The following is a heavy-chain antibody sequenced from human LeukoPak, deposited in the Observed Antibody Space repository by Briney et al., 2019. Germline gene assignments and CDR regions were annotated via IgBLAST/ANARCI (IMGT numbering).Heavy chain of an antibody. J-gene: IGHJ6*02. CDR2: IYSRGST. CDR1: GFTVSNNY. V-gene: IGHV3-53*05. D-gene: IGHD3-9*01. CDR3: ARGLDVERSSAWSWGPKKFYYNVMDV. Sequence: GGSLRLSCAASGFTVSNNYMRWVRQAPGKGLEWVSSIYSRGSTSYVDSVKGRFTISRDNSKNTLFLQMNSLRVEDTAVYYCARGLDVERSSAWSWGPKKFYYNVMDVWGQGTTVTVSS.